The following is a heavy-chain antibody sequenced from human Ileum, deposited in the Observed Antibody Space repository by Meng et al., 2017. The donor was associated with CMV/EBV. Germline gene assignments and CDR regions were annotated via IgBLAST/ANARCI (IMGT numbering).Heavy chain of an antibody. D-gene: IGHD2-2*01. J-gene: IGHJ4*02. CDR1: GYTFTSYD. CDR3: AAHCSSTSCFPPDFDY. CDR2: MNPNSGNT. Sequence: ASVKVSCKASGYTFTSYDINWVRQATGQGLEWMGWMNPNSGNTGYAQKFQGRVTITRNTSISTAYMELSSLRSEDTAVYYCAAHCSSTSCFPPDFDYWGQGPLVTVSS. V-gene: IGHV1-8*03.